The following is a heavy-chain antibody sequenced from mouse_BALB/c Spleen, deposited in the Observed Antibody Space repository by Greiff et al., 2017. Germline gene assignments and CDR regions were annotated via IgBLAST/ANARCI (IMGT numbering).Heavy chain of an antibody. J-gene: IGHJ4*01. CDR1: GYSITSGYY. Sequence: EVKLMESGPGLVKPSQSLSLTCSVTGYSITSGYYWNWIRQFPGNKLEWMGYISYDGSNNYNPSLKNRISITRDTSKNQFFLKLNSVTTEDTATYYCARDYGYGNYAMDYWGQGTSVTVSS. CDR2: ISYDGSN. D-gene: IGHD1-2*01. V-gene: IGHV3-6*02. CDR3: ARDYGYGNYAMDY.